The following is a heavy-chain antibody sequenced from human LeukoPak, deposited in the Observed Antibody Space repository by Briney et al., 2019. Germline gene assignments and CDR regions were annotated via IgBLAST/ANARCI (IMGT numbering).Heavy chain of an antibody. Sequence: ASVKVSCKASGGTFTSYAISWVRQAPGQGLEWMGWINPNSGGTHYAQRFQGRVTMTRDTSISTAYMELSRLRSDDTAVYYCAREGAMTYSWSYWGQGTLVTVSS. J-gene: IGHJ4*02. V-gene: IGHV1-2*02. CDR3: AREGAMTYSWSY. CDR2: INPNSGGT. CDR1: GGTFTSYA. D-gene: IGHD3-3*01.